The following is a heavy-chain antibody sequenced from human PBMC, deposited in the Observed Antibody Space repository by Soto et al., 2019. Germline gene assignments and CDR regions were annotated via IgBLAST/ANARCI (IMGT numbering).Heavy chain of an antibody. D-gene: IGHD3-22*01. CDR3: ARAYYYDSSGYFWGWFDP. J-gene: IGHJ5*02. V-gene: IGHV3-30-3*01. CDR2: ISYDGSNK. Sequence: VAVISYDGSNKYYADSVKGRFTISRDNSKNTLYLQMNSLRAEDTAVYYCARAYYYDSSGYFWGWFDPWGQGTLVTVSS.